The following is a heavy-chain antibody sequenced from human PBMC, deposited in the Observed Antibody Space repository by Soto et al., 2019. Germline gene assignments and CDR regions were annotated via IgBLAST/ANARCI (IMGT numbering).Heavy chain of an antibody. J-gene: IGHJ4*02. CDR2: ISAYNGNT. CDR3: ARAPFTYTVTTSAPFDY. CDR1: GYTFTSNG. Sequence: ASVKVSCKASGYTFTSNGISWVRRAPGQGLEWMGWISAYNGNTNYAQKLRGRVTMTTDTSTSTAYMELRSLRSDDTAVYYCARAPFTYTVTTSAPFDYWGQGTLVTVSS. D-gene: IGHD4-17*01. V-gene: IGHV1-18*01.